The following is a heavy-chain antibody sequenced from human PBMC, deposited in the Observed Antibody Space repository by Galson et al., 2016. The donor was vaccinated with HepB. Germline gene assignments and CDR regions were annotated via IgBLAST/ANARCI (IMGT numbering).Heavy chain of an antibody. D-gene: IGHD6-19*01. CDR3: AKSMTSGWYANWYFDL. CDR2: ISWNSGNI. J-gene: IGHJ2*01. Sequence: SLRLSCAASGFIFDDYAVHWVRQVSGKGLEWVSGISWNSGNIGYADSVKGRFTISRDNAKNSLYLQMNSLRPEDTALYYCAKSMTSGWYANWYFDLGGRGTLVTVSS. V-gene: IGHV3-9*01. CDR1: GFIFDDYA.